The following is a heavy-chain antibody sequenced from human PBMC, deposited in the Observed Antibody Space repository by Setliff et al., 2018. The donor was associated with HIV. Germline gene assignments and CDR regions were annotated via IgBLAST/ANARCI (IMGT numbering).Heavy chain of an antibody. CDR1: GFTFSNYA. CDR2: IRYDGSNQ. J-gene: IGHJ6*03. Sequence: GGSLRLSCAASGFTFSNYAMSWVRQAPGKGLEWVAFIRYDGSNQYYADSVKGRFTISRDNSKNTLYLQMNSLRAEDTAVYYCARDQWGYSYGYYYYYYMDVWGKGTTVTVSS. D-gene: IGHD5-18*01. CDR3: ARDQWGYSYGYYYYYYMDV. V-gene: IGHV3-30*02.